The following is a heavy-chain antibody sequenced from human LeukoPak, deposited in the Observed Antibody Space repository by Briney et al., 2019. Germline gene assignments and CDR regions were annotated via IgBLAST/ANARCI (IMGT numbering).Heavy chain of an antibody. CDR3: AREGY. Sequence: GSLRLSCAASGFTFSSYWSWIRQPPGKGLEWIGEINHSGSTNYNPSLKSRVTISVDTSKNQFSLKLSSVTAADTAVYYCAREGYWGQGTLVTVSS. J-gene: IGHJ4*02. CDR1: GFTFSSY. V-gene: IGHV4-34*01. CDR2: INHSGST.